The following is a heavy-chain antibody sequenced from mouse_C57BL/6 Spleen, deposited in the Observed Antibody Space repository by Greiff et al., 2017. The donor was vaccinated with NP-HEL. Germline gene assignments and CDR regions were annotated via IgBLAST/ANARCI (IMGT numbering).Heavy chain of an antibody. CDR3: ARIYDGYYDAY. V-gene: IGHV1-7*01. Sequence: VQVVESGAELAKPGASVKLSCKASGYTFTSYWMHWVKQRPGQGLEWIGYINPSSGYTKYNQKFKDKATLTADKSSSTAYMQLSSLTYEDSAVYYCARIYDGYYDAYWGQGTLVTVSA. J-gene: IGHJ3*01. CDR2: INPSSGYT. D-gene: IGHD2-3*01. CDR1: GYTFTSYW.